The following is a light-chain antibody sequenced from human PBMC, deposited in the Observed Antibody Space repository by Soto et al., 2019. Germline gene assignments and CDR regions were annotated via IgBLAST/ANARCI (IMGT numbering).Light chain of an antibody. CDR3: CSYAGTSTYV. Sequence: QSVLTQPASVSGSPGQSITISCTGTSSDVAAYNYVSWYQQHPGKAPKLMIYEGSKRPSGVSNRFSGSKSGNTASLTISGLQTEDEADYYCCSYAGTSTYVFGSGTKVTVL. CDR2: EGS. CDR1: SSDVAAYNY. V-gene: IGLV2-23*01. J-gene: IGLJ1*01.